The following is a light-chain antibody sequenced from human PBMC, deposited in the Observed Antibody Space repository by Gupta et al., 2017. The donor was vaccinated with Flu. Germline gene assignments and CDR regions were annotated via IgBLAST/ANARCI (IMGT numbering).Light chain of an antibody. V-gene: IGKV2-30*01. CDR3: LQDAHLPIS. J-gene: IGKJ1*01. CDR1: RGLVWSEGKNY. Sequence: RAASICRSSRRGLVWSEGKNYFHWLQQRPGQAPRLLIYKVSTRESGVPDSFSGRGSGTDFTLKISSVQAEDVAVYYCLQDAHLPISFGQGTKVEIK. CDR2: KVS.